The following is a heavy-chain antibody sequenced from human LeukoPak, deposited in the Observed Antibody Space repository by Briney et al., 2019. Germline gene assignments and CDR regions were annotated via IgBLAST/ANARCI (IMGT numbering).Heavy chain of an antibody. CDR3: ARDLASGIAAAGI. Sequence: GGSLRLSCAASRFTFSSYWMHWVRQAPGEGLVWVSRISSDGTNTNYADSVKGRFTISRDNSKNTLYLQMNSLRAEDTAVYYCARDLASGIAAAGIWGQGTMVTVSS. CDR1: RFTFSSYW. D-gene: IGHD6-13*01. V-gene: IGHV3-74*01. J-gene: IGHJ3*02. CDR2: ISSDGTNT.